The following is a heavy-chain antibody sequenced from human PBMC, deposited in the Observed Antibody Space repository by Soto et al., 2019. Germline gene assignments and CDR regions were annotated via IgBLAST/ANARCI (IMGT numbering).Heavy chain of an antibody. CDR3: ARVGGAHGYDFWSGYYRANWFDP. D-gene: IGHD3-3*01. CDR1: GFTFSSYA. V-gene: IGHV3-30-3*01. CDR2: ISYDGSNK. Sequence: GGSLRLSCAASGFTFSSYAMHWVRQAPGKGLEWVAVISYDGSNKYYADSVKGRFTISRDNSKNTLYLQMNSLRAEDTAVYYCARVGGAHGYDFWSGYYRANWFDPWGQGTLVTVSS. J-gene: IGHJ5*02.